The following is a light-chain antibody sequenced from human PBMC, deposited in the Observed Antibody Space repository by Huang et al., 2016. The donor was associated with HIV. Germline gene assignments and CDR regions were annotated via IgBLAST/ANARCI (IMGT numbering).Light chain of an antibody. Sequence: DIQMTQSPSSLSASVGDRVTITCRASQDIRNYLACFQQKPGKAPKSLISAASTLRSGVPSKFSGCGSGTDFALTITGLQPEDFATYYCQQYYTYPYTFGQGTKLEIK. CDR3: QQYYTYPYT. V-gene: IGKV1-16*02. CDR2: AAS. J-gene: IGKJ2*01. CDR1: QDIRNY.